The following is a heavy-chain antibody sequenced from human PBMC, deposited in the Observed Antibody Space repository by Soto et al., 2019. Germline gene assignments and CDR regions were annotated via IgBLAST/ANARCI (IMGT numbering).Heavy chain of an antibody. CDR2: ISYDGSNK. CDR1: GFTFSSYG. V-gene: IGHV3-30*18. CDR3: AKLGQLRFLEWLSYGDYYYYGMDV. D-gene: IGHD3-3*01. J-gene: IGHJ6*02. Sequence: GGSLRLSCAASGFTFSSYGMHWVRQAPGKGLEWVAVISYDGSNKYYADSVKGRFTISRDNSKNTLYLQMNSLRAEDTAVYYCAKLGQLRFLEWLSYGDYYYYGMDVWGQGTTVTVSS.